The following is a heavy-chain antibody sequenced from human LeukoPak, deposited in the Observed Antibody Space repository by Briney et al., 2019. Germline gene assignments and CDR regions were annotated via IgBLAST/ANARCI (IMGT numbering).Heavy chain of an antibody. V-gene: IGHV1-2*02. D-gene: IGHD3-3*01. CDR1: GYTFTGYY. CDR2: INPNSGGT. J-gene: IGHJ3*02. CDR3: ASNWSPRHAFDI. Sequence: GASVKVSCKASGYTFTGYYMHWVRQAPGQGLEWMGWINPNSGGTNYAQKFQGRVTMTRDMSTSTVYMELSSLRSEDTAVYYCASNWSPRHAFDIWGQGTMVTVSS.